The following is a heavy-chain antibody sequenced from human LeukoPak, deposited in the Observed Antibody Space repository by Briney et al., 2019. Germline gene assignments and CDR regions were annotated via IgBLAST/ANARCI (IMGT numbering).Heavy chain of an antibody. J-gene: IGHJ6*02. V-gene: IGHV1-69*13. CDR2: IIPIFGTA. Sequence: SVKVSCKASGYTFTGYYMHWVRQAPGQGLEWMGGIIPIFGTANYAQKFQGRVTTTADESTSTAYMELSSLRSEDTAVYYCARPPYYYDSSGYPQNYYYGMDVGAQGTTVTVSS. CDR3: ARPPYYYDSSGYPQNYYYGMDV. D-gene: IGHD3-22*01. CDR1: GYTFTGYY.